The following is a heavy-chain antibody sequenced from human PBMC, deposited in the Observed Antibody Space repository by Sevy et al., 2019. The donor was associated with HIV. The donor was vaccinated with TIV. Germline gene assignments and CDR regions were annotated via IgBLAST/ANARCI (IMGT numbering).Heavy chain of an antibody. Sequence: ASVKVSCKASGYTVTDYYMHWVRQAPGQGLEWMGRINPKSGGTNYAQKFQGRVTMTRDTSISTANMELSRLRSDDTAVYYCARYCSSTSCYAPPFDYWGQGTLVTVSS. V-gene: IGHV1-2*06. CDR1: GYTVTDYY. D-gene: IGHD2-2*01. CDR3: ARYCSSTSCYAPPFDY. CDR2: INPKSGGT. J-gene: IGHJ4*02.